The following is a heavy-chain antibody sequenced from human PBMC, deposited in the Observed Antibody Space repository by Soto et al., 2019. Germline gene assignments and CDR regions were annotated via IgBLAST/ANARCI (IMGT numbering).Heavy chain of an antibody. V-gene: IGHV2-5*02. CDR2: IYWDDDK. J-gene: IGHJ4*02. D-gene: IGHD4-17*01. CDR1: GFSLSTSGVG. CDR3: AHSLAASNSGDYEPINSFDY. Sequence: QITLKESGPTLVKPTQTLTLTCTFSGFSLSTSGVGVGWIRQPPGKALEWLALIYWDDDKRYSPSLKSRLTITKDTSKNQLVLTMTNMDPVDTATYYCAHSLAASNSGDYEPINSFDYCGQGTLVTVSS.